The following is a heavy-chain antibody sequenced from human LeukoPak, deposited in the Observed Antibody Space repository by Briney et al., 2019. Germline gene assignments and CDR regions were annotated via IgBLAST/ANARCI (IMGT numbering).Heavy chain of an antibody. J-gene: IGHJ5*02. Sequence: PGGSLRLSCAASGFTFSSYGMHWVRQAPGKGLEWVAVISYDGSNKYYADSVKGRFTISRDNSKNTLYLQMNNLRAEDTAVYYCAKEMSSWGQGTLVTVSS. CDR3: AKEMSS. V-gene: IGHV3-30*18. CDR2: ISYDGSNK. CDR1: GFTFSSYG.